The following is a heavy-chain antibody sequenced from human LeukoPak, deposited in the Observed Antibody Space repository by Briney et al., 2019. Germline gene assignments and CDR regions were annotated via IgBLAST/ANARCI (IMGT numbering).Heavy chain of an antibody. CDR2: VYYSGRT. J-gene: IGHJ3*02. D-gene: IGHD3-22*01. CDR1: GGSVSSDNYY. CDR3: VREAATHYYDSSGYYRQTEAFDM. V-gene: IGHV4-61*01. Sequence: SETLSLTCTVSGGSVSSDNYYWSWVRQPPGRGLEWIGYVYYSGRTKYSPSLRSRVTISVDTSKNQFSLKLTSVNTADTAVYFCVREAATHYYDSSGYYRQTEAFDMWGRGTVVTVSS.